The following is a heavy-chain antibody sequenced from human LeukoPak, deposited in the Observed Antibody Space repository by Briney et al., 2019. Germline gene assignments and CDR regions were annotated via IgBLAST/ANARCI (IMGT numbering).Heavy chain of an antibody. V-gene: IGHV3-66*02. D-gene: IGHD3-22*01. CDR3: ARGLCYDSSGYYQYYYYYGMDV. CDR1: GFTVSSNY. J-gene: IGHJ6*02. CDR2: IYSGGST. Sequence: GGSLRLSCAASGFTVSSNYMSWVRQAPGKGLEWVSVIYSGGSTYYADSVKGRFTISRDNSKNTLYLQMNSLRAEDTAVYYCARGLCYDSSGYYQYYYYYGMDVWGQGTTVTVSS.